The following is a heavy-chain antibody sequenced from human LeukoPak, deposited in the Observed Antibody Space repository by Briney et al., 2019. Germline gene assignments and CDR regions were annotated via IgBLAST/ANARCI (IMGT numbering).Heavy chain of an antibody. J-gene: IGHJ3*02. CDR2: ISAYIGNT. V-gene: IGHV1-18*01. Sequence: ASVKVSCKASGYTFPIYGISWVRQAPGQGLEWIGWISAYIGNTNYAQKLQGRVTMTTDTSTSTAYMELRSLRSDDTAVYYRARRGMELELREGPAFYIWGQGRMGTVSS. CDR1: GYTFPIYG. CDR3: ARRGMELELREGPAFYI. D-gene: IGHD1-7*01.